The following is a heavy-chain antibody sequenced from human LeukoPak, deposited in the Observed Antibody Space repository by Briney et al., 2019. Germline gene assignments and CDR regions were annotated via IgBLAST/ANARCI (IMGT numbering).Heavy chain of an antibody. V-gene: IGHV4-4*07. CDR3: ARYSSSWTDAFDI. CDR1: GGSISSYY. J-gene: IGHJ3*02. Sequence: SETLSLTCTVSGGSISSYYWGWIRQPAGKGLEWIGRIYSSGSTNYNPSLKSRVTMSVDTSKNQFSLKLSSVTAADTAVYYCARYSSSWTDAFDIWGQGTMVAVS. CDR2: IYSSGST. D-gene: IGHD6-13*01.